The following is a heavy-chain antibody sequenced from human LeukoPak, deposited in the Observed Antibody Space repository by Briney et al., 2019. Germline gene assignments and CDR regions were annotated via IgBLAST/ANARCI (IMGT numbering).Heavy chain of an antibody. D-gene: IGHD6-19*01. Sequence: GGSLRLSCAASGFTFSSYWMHWVRQAPGKGLVWVSRINSDGSSTSYADSVKGRFTIPRDNAKNTLYLQMNSLRAEDTAVYYCASRPAVAGIGGWGQGTLVTVSS. J-gene: IGHJ4*02. CDR1: GFTFSSYW. CDR2: INSDGSST. CDR3: ASRPAVAGIGG. V-gene: IGHV3-74*01.